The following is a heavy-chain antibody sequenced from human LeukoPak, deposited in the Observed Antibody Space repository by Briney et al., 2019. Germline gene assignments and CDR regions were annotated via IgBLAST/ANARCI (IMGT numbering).Heavy chain of an antibody. CDR1: GFTFDDYA. Sequence: PGGSLRLSCAASGFTFDDYAMHWVRHAPGKGLEWVSGISWNSGSIGYADSVKGRFTISRDNAKNSLYLQMNSLRAEDMALYYCAKGGYGSNSGNVDYRGQGTLVTVSA. CDR3: AKGGYGSNSGNVDY. CDR2: ISWNSGSI. V-gene: IGHV3-9*03. J-gene: IGHJ4*02. D-gene: IGHD4-23*01.